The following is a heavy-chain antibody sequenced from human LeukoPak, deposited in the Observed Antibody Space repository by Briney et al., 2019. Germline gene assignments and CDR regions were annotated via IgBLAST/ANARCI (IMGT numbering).Heavy chain of an antibody. D-gene: IGHD3-22*01. CDR2: ITSTSNTI. CDR3: AKDRVGVITVKAFVI. V-gene: IGHV3-48*01. Sequence: GGSLRLSCVASGFTFSSYNMNWVRQAPGKGLEWVSHITSTSNTIFYADSVKGRFTISRDNSKNTLYLQMNSLRAEDTAVYYCAKDRVGVITVKAFVIWGQGTMVTVSS. CDR1: GFTFSSYN. J-gene: IGHJ3*02.